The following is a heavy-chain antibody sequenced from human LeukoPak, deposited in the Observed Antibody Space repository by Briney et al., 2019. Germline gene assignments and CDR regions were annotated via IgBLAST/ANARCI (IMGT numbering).Heavy chain of an antibody. CDR1: GVSIRSGDYF. CDR3: AREEGGYTVGFDY. Sequence: PSQTLSLTCTPWGVSIRSGDYFCRWVRRPAGKGLEWIESIYHRGSTYNSPSLKSRVTLSVDTSKNQFSLKLSSVTAADTAVYYCAREEGGYTVGFDYWGQGTLVTVSS. V-gene: IGHV4-30-4*01. D-gene: IGHD5-18*01. J-gene: IGHJ4*02. CDR2: IYHRGST.